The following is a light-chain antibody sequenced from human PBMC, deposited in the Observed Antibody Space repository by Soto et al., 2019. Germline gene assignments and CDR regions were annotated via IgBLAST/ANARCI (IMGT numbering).Light chain of an antibody. CDR2: AVS. Sequence: DIEMTQSPSSLSASVGDRVTITCRASQSISSYLNWYQQKPGKAPRLLIYAVSNLQSGVPSRFSGSGSGTDFTLTISSPQPEDFATYYCQQNYITPLAFGPGTKVDIK. J-gene: IGKJ3*01. CDR3: QQNYITPLA. V-gene: IGKV1-39*01. CDR1: QSISSY.